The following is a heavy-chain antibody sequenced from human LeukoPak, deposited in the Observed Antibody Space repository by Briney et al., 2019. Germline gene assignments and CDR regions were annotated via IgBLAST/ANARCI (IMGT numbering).Heavy chain of an antibody. J-gene: IGHJ4*02. CDR1: GYTFTSYA. CDR3: ARVRPVLRFVESDDKQQFDY. CDR2: INTNTGNP. D-gene: IGHD3-3*01. Sequence: GASVKVSCKASGYTFTSYAMNWVRQAPGQGLEWWGWINTNTGNPTYAQGFTGRFVFSLDTSVSTAYLQISSLKAEDTAVYYCARVRPVLRFVESDDKQQFDYWSQGTLVTVSS. V-gene: IGHV7-4-1*02.